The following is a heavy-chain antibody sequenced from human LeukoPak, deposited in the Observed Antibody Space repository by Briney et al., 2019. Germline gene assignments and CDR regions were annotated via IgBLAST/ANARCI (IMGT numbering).Heavy chain of an antibody. D-gene: IGHD3-22*01. V-gene: IGHV1-2*04. CDR1: GYTFTGYY. CDR3: ARDLLNYYDSNPVMGWFDP. Sequence: ASVKVSCKASGYTFTGYYMHWVRQAPGQGLEWMGWINPNSGGTNYAQKFQGWVTMTRDTSISTAYMELSRLRSDDTAVYYCARDLLNYYDSNPVMGWFDPWGQGTLVTVSS. J-gene: IGHJ5*02. CDR2: INPNSGGT.